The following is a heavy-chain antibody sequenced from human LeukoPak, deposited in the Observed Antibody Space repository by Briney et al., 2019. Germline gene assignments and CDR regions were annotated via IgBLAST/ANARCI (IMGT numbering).Heavy chain of an antibody. J-gene: IGHJ4*02. V-gene: IGHV3-21*01. CDR2: ISSSSSYI. D-gene: IGHD6-13*01. CDR1: GFTFSSYS. Sequence: GGSLRLSCAASGFTFSSYSMNWVRQAPGKWLEWVSSISSSSSYIYYADSVKGRFTISRDNAKNSLYLQMNSLRAEDTAVYYCARSSSSWYYFDYWGQGTLVTVSS. CDR3: ARSSSSWYYFDY.